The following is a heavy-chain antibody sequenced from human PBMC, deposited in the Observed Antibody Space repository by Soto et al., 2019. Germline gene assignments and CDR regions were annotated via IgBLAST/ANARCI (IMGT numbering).Heavy chain of an antibody. D-gene: IGHD3-22*01. CDR2: IIPIFGTA. J-gene: IGHJ5*02. V-gene: IGHV1-69*13. CDR1: GGTFSSYA. Sequence: ASVKVSCKASGGTFSSYAISWLRQAPGQGLEWMGGIIPIFGTANYAQKFQGRVTITADESTSTAYMELSSLRSEDTAVYYCARVRGDYYDSRSKNWFDPWGQGTLVTVSS. CDR3: ARVRGDYYDSRSKNWFDP.